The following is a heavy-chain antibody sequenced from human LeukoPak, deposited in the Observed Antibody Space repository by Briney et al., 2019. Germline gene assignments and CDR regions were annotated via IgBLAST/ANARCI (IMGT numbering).Heavy chain of an antibody. CDR3: ARRAAEYCSGGSCQDYYYGMDV. CDR2: IIPIFGTA. V-gene: IGHV1-69*13. D-gene: IGHD2-15*01. CDR1: GGTFSSYA. J-gene: IGHJ6*02. Sequence: SVKVSCKASGGTFSSYAISWVRQAPGQGLEWMGGIIPIFGTANYAQKFQGRVTITADESTSTAYMELSSLRSEDTAVYYCARRAAEYCSGGSCQDYYYGMDVWGQGTAVTVSS.